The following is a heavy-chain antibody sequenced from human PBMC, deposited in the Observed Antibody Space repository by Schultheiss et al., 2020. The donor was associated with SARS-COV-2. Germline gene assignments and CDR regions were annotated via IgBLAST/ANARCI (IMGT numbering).Heavy chain of an antibody. D-gene: IGHD4-17*01. Sequence: SETLSLTCTVSGGSISSGGYYWSWIRQHPGKGLEWIGYIYYSGSTYYNPSLKSRVTISVDTSKNKFSLKLSSVTAADTAVYYCARERGPADYVLYYYYGMDVWGQGTTVTVSS. V-gene: IGHV4-31*03. CDR1: GGSISSGGYY. J-gene: IGHJ6*02. CDR2: IYYSGST. CDR3: ARERGPADYVLYYYYGMDV.